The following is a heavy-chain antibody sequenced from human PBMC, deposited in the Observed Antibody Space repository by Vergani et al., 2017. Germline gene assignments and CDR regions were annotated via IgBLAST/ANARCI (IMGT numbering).Heavy chain of an antibody. CDR1: GFTFNHYG. J-gene: IGHJ6*02. Sequence: QVQLVESGGGVVQPGRSLRLSCAASGFTFNHYGMHWVRQAPGKGLEWVAVTWYDGNNKQYADSVKGRFTISRDNSKNTLDLQMNSLRTQDTAVYYCARDLLPKYDFWSXDSHAYYYYYGMDVWGQGTTVTVS. CDR3: ARDLLPKYDFWSXDSHAYYYYYGMDV. D-gene: IGHD3-3*01. V-gene: IGHV3-33*01. CDR2: TWYDGNNK.